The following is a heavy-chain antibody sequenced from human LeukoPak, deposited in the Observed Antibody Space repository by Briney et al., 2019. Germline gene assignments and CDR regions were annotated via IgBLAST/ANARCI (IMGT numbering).Heavy chain of an antibody. D-gene: IGHD6-6*01. V-gene: IGHV3-15*07. Sequence: GGSLRLSCAASGFTFSNAWMNWVRQAPGKGLEWVGRIKSKTDGGTTDYAAPVKGRFTISRDDSKNTLYLQMNSLKTEDTAEYYCTTDWYSSSSDYYYYGMDVWGQGTTVTVSS. CDR3: TTDWYSSSSDYYYYGMDV. CDR2: IKSKTDGGTT. CDR1: GFTFSNAW. J-gene: IGHJ6*02.